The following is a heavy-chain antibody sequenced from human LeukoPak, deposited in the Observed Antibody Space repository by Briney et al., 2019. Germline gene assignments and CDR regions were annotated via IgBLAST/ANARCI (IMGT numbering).Heavy chain of an antibody. Sequence: SQTLSLTCTVSGGSISSGNYYWSWIRQPPGKGLEWIGYIYYSGSTNYNPSLKSRVTISVDTSKNQFSLKLSSVTAADTAVYYCARHAYNYYDSSGYIDYWGQGTLVTVSS. D-gene: IGHD3-22*01. CDR3: ARHAYNYYDSSGYIDY. V-gene: IGHV4-61*01. CDR2: IYYSGST. J-gene: IGHJ4*02. CDR1: GGSISSGNYY.